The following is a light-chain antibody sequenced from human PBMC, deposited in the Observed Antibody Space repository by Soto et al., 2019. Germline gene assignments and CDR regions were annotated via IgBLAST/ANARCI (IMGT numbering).Light chain of an antibody. V-gene: IGKV3-20*01. Sequence: IVLTQPPGTLSFSPGERATLSCRASQSVSSSYLAWYQQKRGQAPRLLIYGAPNRTTRIPDRFSGSGSGTDFTLTSSRREAEDIAVYYCQQYGSSAWTCGQATTVEI. J-gene: IGKJ1*01. CDR2: GAP. CDR1: QSVSSSY. CDR3: QQYGSSAWT.